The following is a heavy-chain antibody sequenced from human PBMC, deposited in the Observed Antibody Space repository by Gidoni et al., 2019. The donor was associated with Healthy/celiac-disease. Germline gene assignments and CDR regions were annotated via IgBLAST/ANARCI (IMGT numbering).Heavy chain of an antibody. CDR1: GGSVSSGSYY. CDR2: IYYSGST. Sequence: QVQLQESGPGLVKPSETLSLTCTASGGSVSSGSYYCSWIRQPPGKGLEWIGYIYYSGSTNSNPSLKSRVTISVDTSKNQFSLKLSSVTAADTAVYYCARGPGYCSSTSCPYYYYGMDVWGQGTTVTVSS. J-gene: IGHJ6*02. CDR3: ARGPGYCSSTSCPYYYYGMDV. D-gene: IGHD2-2*01. V-gene: IGHV4-61*01.